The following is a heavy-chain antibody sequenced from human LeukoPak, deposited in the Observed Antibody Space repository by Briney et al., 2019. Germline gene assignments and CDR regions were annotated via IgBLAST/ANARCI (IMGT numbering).Heavy chain of an antibody. Sequence: KSSETLSLTCIVSGDSVSGYYWNWIWQPPGKGLEWIGYTHYSGNTLYNPSLKSRVTTSVDTSKNQFSLSLSSVTAADTAVYYCARWEVRLNAFEMWGQGTMVTVSS. CDR3: ARWEVRLNAFEM. J-gene: IGHJ3*02. CDR1: GDSVSGYY. D-gene: IGHD3-10*01. V-gene: IGHV4-59*02. CDR2: THYSGNT.